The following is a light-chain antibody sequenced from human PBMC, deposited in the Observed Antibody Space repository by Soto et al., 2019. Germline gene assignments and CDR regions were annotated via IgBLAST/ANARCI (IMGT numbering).Light chain of an antibody. J-gene: IGKJ5*01. V-gene: IGKV1-33*01. Sequence: DIQMTQSPSSLSASVGDRVTITCQASQDISNYLNWYQQKPGKAPKLLIYDASNLETGVPSRFSGSDSGTGFTFTITTLQAEDIATYDCQQYDNLPPNAFGQGTRLEIK. CDR1: QDISNY. CDR2: DAS. CDR3: QQYDNLPPNA.